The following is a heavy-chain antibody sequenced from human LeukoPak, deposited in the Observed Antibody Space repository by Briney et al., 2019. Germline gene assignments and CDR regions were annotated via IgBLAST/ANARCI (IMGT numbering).Heavy chain of an antibody. D-gene: IGHD3-16*02. J-gene: IGHJ4*02. Sequence: GSSVKVSFKASGGTFSSYAISWVRQAPGQGLEWMGGIIPIFGTANYAQKFQGRVTITADKSTSTAYMELSSLRSEDTAVYYCGGGHYDYVWGSYRMIDYWGQGTLVTVSS. V-gene: IGHV1-69*06. CDR1: GGTFSSYA. CDR3: GGGHYDYVWGSYRMIDY. CDR2: IIPIFGTA.